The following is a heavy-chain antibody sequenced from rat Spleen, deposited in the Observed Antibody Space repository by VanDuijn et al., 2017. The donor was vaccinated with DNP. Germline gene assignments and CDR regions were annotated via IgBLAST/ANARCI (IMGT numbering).Heavy chain of an antibody. CDR3: TTLYD. J-gene: IGHJ2*01. D-gene: IGHD1-2*01. CDR1: GFTFSHYN. CDR2: INYDGGGT. V-gene: IGHV5-20*01. Sequence: EVQLVESGGGLVQPGRSLKLSCAASGFTFSHYNMAWVRQAPTKGLEWVAYINYDGGGTYYGDSVEGRFTISRDNAKTTLYLQMNSLRSEDMATYYCTTLYDWGQGVMVTVSS.